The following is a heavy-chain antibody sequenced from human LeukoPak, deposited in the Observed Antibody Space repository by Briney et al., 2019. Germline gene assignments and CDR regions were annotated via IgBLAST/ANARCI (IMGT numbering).Heavy chain of an antibody. CDR2: IYYSGST. Sequence: SETLSLTCTVSGGSISSYYWSWIRQPPGKGLEWIGCIYYSGSTNYNPSFKSRVTISVDTSKDQFSLKLSSVTAADTAVYYCARTYYYDSSGYPRYYYYMDVWGKGTRSPSP. D-gene: IGHD3-22*01. CDR3: ARTYYYDSSGYPRYYYYMDV. CDR1: GGSISSYY. J-gene: IGHJ6*03. V-gene: IGHV4-59*01.